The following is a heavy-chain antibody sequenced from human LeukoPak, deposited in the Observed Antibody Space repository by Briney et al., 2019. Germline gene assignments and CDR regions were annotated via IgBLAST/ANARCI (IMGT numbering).Heavy chain of an antibody. CDR1: GFTFSNAW. V-gene: IGHV3-15*01. J-gene: IGHJ4*02. CDR3: TTDLMYYYDSSSPDY. CDR2: IKSKTDGGTT. D-gene: IGHD3-22*01. Sequence: GGSLRLSCAASGFTFSNAWMSWVRQAPGKGLEWVGRIKSKTDGGTTDYAAPVKGRFTISRDDSKNTLYLQMNSLKTEDTAVYYCTTDLMYYYDSSSPDYWGQGTLVTVSS.